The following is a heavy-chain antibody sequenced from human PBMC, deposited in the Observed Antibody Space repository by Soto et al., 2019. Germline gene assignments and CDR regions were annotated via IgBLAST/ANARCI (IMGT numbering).Heavy chain of an antibody. D-gene: IGHD3-16*02. CDR1: GFTFSSYW. V-gene: IGHV3-7*01. J-gene: IGHJ4*02. Sequence: GGSLRLSCAASGFTFSSYWMSWVRQAPGKGLEWVANIKQDGSEKYYVDSVKGRFTISRDNANNSRYLQMNRRGAEDTAVYYCTRGDYIWGSYRYTQYYFDYWGQGTLVTVSS. CDR3: TRGDYIWGSYRYTQYYFDY. CDR2: IKQDGSEK.